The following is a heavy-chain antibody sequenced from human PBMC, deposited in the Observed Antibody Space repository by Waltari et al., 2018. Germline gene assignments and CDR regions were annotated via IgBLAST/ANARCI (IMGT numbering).Heavy chain of an antibody. CDR2: VNHSGST. Sequence: QVQLQQWGAGLLKPSETLSLTCAVYGRSFSGYYWRWIRQPPRKGLAWIGEVNHSGSTNNNRSLKMRITISVNTPKNQCSLRLTSVAAADTAVYSCARAKRQPYISTWDRSGVGWGYDMNVWGRGTTVTVTS. CDR3: ARAKRQPYISTWDRSGVGWGYDMNV. J-gene: IGHJ6*02. CDR1: GRSFSGYY. D-gene: IGHD6-6*01. V-gene: IGHV4-34*01.